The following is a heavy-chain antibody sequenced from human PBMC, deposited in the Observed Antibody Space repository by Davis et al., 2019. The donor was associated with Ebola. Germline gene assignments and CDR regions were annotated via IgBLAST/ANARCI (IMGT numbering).Heavy chain of an antibody. CDR3: ARGGSYSYDY. J-gene: IGHJ4*02. Sequence: AASVKVSCKASGYTFTSYAMNWVRQAPGLGLEWMGWINTYTGTPTYAHDFRGRFVFSLDTSVSTAYLLISSLKAEDTAVYYCARGGSYSYDYWGQGTLVTVSP. CDR1: GYTFTSYA. D-gene: IGHD1-26*01. CDR2: INTYTGTP. V-gene: IGHV7-4-1*02.